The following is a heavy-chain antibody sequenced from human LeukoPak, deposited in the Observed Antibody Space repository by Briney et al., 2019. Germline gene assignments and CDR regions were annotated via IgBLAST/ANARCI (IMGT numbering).Heavy chain of an antibody. V-gene: IGHV3-53*01. Sequence: PGGSLRLSCAASGFTIRSNYMSWVRQAPGKGLEWVSGISDNEGSTYYTDSVKGRFTISRDNTKNTVYLQMNNLRPDDTAVYFCARHDSFIPYWGQGTLVTVSS. D-gene: IGHD5-18*01. CDR1: GFTIRSNY. CDR2: ISDNEGST. J-gene: IGHJ4*02. CDR3: ARHDSFIPY.